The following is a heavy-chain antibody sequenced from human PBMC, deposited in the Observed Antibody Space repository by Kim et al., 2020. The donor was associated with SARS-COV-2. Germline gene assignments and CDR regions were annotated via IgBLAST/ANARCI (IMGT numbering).Heavy chain of an antibody. Sequence: GGSLRLSCAASGFTFSSYDMHWVRQATGKGLEWVSAIGTAGDTYYPGSVKGRFTISRENAKNSLYLQMNSLRAGDTAVYYCARVLMAEIGRYGMDVWGQGTTVTVSS. CDR3: ARVLMAEIGRYGMDV. CDR2: IGTAGDT. V-gene: IGHV3-13*01. J-gene: IGHJ6*02. CDR1: GFTFSSYD.